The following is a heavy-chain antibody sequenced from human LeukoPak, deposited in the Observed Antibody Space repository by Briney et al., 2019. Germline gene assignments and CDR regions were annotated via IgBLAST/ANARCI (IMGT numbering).Heavy chain of an antibody. D-gene: IGHD1-7*01. V-gene: IGHV4-61*02. CDR2: IYTSGST. CDR3: AREIITGTISPDY. CDR1: GGSISSGSYY. Sequence: KPSETLSLTCTVSGGSISSGSYYWSWIRQPAGKGLEWIGRIYTSGSTNYNPSLKSRVTISVDTSKNQFSLKLSSVTAADTAVYYCAREIITGTISPDYWGQGTLVTVSS. J-gene: IGHJ4*02.